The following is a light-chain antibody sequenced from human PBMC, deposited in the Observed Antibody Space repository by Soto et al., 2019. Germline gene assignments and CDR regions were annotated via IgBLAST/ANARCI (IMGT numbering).Light chain of an antibody. Sequence: DIQMTQSPSSLSPSVGDRVTLTCRASRSISNWLAWYQQKPGKAPKLLIYKASSLQSGVPARFSGSGSGTDFTLTISSLQPDDFAMYYCQQYNPYSRTFGQGTKVDIK. J-gene: IGKJ1*01. V-gene: IGKV1-5*03. CDR2: KAS. CDR3: QQYNPYSRT. CDR1: RSISNW.